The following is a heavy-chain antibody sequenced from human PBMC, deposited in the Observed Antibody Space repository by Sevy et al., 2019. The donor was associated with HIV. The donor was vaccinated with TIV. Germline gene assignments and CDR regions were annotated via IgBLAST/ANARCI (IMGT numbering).Heavy chain of an antibody. D-gene: IGHD5-12*01. CDR1: GYTLTELS. CDR2: FDPEDGET. J-gene: IGHJ4*02. Sequence: ASVKVSCKVSGYTLTELSMHWVRQAPGKGLEWMGGFDPEDGETIYAQMFQGRVTMTEDTSTDTAYMELSSLRSEDTAVYYCATVVYSGYEYYFDYWGQGTLVTVSS. V-gene: IGHV1-24*01. CDR3: ATVVYSGYEYYFDY.